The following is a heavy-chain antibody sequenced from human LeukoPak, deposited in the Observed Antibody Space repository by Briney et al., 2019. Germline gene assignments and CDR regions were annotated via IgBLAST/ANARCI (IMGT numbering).Heavy chain of an antibody. Sequence: GGSLRLSCATSGFIFSRYAMHWIRQAPGKGLEWVAVISYDGSKQYYVDSVKGRFTVSRDDSKNTLYLQMNSLRGEDTAVYYCARAPDGLDRWGQGTLVTVSS. V-gene: IGHV3-30-3*01. CDR3: ARAPDGLDR. CDR2: ISYDGSKQ. D-gene: IGHD1-14*01. J-gene: IGHJ5*02. CDR1: GFIFSRYA.